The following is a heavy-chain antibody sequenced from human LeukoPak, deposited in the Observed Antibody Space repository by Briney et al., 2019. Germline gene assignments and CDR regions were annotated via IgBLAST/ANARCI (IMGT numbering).Heavy chain of an antibody. D-gene: IGHD3-22*01. CDR2: IYYSGST. J-gene: IGHJ4*02. V-gene: IGHV4-59*01. CDR3: ARQRKYYDSSGYYKRALFDY. Sequence: SETLSLTCTVSGGSISSYYWSWIRQPPGKGLEWIGYIYYSGSTKYNPSLKSRVTISVDTSKNQFSLKLSSVTAAHTAVYYCARQRKYYDSSGYYKRALFDYWGQGTLVTVSS. CDR1: GGSISSYY.